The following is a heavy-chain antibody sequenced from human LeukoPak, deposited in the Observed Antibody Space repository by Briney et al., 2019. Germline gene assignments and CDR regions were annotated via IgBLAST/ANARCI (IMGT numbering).Heavy chain of an antibody. D-gene: IGHD3-16*02. J-gene: IGHJ3*02. V-gene: IGHV1-18*01. CDR2: ISAYNGKT. CDR1: GYEVSSYG. Sequence: ASVNVSCKASGYEVSSYGISWVRQAPGQGLEWMGWISAYNGKTKYAEKFQGRLTMTTETSTSTAYMELRSLTSADTAVYYCAKDSPRDDYVSGSYRYSRRGLDIWGQGTLVTASS. CDR3: AKDSPRDDYVSGSYRYSRRGLDI.